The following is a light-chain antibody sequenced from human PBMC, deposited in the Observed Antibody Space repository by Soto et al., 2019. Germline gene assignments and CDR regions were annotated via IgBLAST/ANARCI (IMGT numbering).Light chain of an antibody. CDR2: DVN. CDR1: SNDVGGYNY. Sequence: QSALTQPASVSGSPGQSIAISCTGTSNDVGGYNYVSWYQHHPGKAPKLMIYDVNTRPSGVSNRFSGSKSDNTASLTISGLQAEDEADYYCSSYTSSNTVVFGGGTKLTVL. V-gene: IGLV2-14*03. CDR3: SSYTSSNTVV. J-gene: IGLJ2*01.